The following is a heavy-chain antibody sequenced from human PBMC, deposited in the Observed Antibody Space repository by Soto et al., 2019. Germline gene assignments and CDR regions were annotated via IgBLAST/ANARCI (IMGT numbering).Heavy chain of an antibody. CDR1: GFTFSSYG. V-gene: IGHV3-33*01. J-gene: IGHJ6*02. CDR2: IWYDGSNE. CDR3: ARSMTVVVMKRPGAMDV. D-gene: IGHD3-22*01. Sequence: GGSLRLSCAASGFTFSSYGMHWVRQAPGKGLEWVAVIWYDGSNEYYADSVKGRFTISRDNSKNTLYLQMNSLRAEDTAVYYCARSMTVVVMKRPGAMDVWGQGTTVTVSS.